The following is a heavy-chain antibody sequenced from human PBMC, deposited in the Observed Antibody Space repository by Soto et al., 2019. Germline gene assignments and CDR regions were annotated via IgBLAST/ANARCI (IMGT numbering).Heavy chain of an antibody. CDR1: GGSISSSSYY. D-gene: IGHD1-1*01. J-gene: IGHJ6*02. Sequence: SETLSLTCTVSGGSISSSSYYWGWIRQPPGKGLEWIGSIYYSGSTYYNPSLKSRVTISVDTSKNQFSLKLSSVTAADTAVYYCARHEVRYSYYGMDVWGQGTTVTVSS. CDR2: IYYSGST. V-gene: IGHV4-39*01. CDR3: ARHEVRYSYYGMDV.